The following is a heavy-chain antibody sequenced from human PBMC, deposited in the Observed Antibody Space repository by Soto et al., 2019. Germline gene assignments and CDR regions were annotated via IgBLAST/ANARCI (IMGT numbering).Heavy chain of an antibody. D-gene: IGHD6-13*01. CDR1: GFTFSSYA. Sequence: PGGSLRLSCAASGFTFSSYAMSWVRQAPGKGLEWVSAISGSGGSTYYADSVKGRFTISRDNSKNTLYLQMKSLRAEDTAVYYCAKDLSSSWYYFDYWGQGTLVTVSS. V-gene: IGHV3-23*01. CDR2: ISGSGGST. J-gene: IGHJ4*02. CDR3: AKDLSSSWYYFDY.